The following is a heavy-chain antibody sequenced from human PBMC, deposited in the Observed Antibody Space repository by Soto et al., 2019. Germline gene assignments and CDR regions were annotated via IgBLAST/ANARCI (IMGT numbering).Heavy chain of an antibody. D-gene: IGHD4-17*01. CDR3: ARGSTTVTMFDY. V-gene: IGHV1-18*04. Sequence: ASVKVSCKASGYTFTSYGISWVRQAPGQGLEGMGWISAYNGNTNYAQKLQGRVTMTTDTSTSTAYMELRSLRSDATAVYYCARGSTTVTMFDYWGQGTLVTVSS. CDR1: GYTFTSYG. J-gene: IGHJ4*02. CDR2: ISAYNGNT.